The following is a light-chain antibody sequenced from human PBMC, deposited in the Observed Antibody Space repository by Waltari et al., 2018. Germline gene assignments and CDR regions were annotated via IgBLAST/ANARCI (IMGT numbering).Light chain of an antibody. CDR1: SSDVGSYNL. J-gene: IGLJ3*02. Sequence: QSALTQTPTVSGSPGQSITISCTGTSSDVGSYNLVPWYQQHPGKAPTLIIYDVNKRPSGVSNRFSGSKSGNTASLTISGLQAADEADYYCCSYAGSAISVFGGGTRLTVL. CDR3: CSYAGSAISV. CDR2: DVN. V-gene: IGLV2-23*02.